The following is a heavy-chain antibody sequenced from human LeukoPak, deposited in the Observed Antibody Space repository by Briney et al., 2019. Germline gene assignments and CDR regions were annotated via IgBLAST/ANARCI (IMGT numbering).Heavy chain of an antibody. CDR2: ISGTGGST. CDR1: GFTFSSYG. J-gene: IGHJ2*01. Sequence: GGTLRLSCAASGFTFSSYGMSWVRQAPGKGLEWVSAISGTGGSTYYADSVKGRFTISRDNSKNTLYLQMNSLRAEDTAVYYCARDRSWYFDLWGRGTLVTVSS. CDR3: ARDRSWYFDL. V-gene: IGHV3-23*01.